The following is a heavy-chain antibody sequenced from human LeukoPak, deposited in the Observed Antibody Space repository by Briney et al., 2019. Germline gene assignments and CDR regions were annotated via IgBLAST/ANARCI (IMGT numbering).Heavy chain of an antibody. J-gene: IGHJ3*02. CDR3: ATEGITTSYAFDI. CDR2: TSSSSSYI. V-gene: IGHV3-21*01. CDR1: GFTFNSYS. Sequence: GGSLRLSCTASGFTFNSYSMNWVRQAPGKGLEWVSSTSSSSSYIYYADSVKGRFTVSRDNAEKSLYLQMNSLRAEDTAVYYCATEGITTSYAFDIWGQGTLVTVSS. D-gene: IGHD3-10*01.